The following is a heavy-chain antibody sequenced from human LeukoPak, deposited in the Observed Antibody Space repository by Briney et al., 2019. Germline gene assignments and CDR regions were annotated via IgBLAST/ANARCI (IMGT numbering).Heavy chain of an antibody. D-gene: IGHD1-26*01. V-gene: IGHV4-39*01. Sequence: SETLSLTCTVSGGSISSSSYYWGWIRQPPGKGLEWIASIYYSGSTYYNPSLKSRVTISVDTSKNQLSLKLSSLTAADTAVYYCARHEYSGSYYGLSWFDPWGQGTLVTVSS. J-gene: IGHJ5*02. CDR1: GGSISSSSYY. CDR2: IYYSGST. CDR3: ARHEYSGSYYGLSWFDP.